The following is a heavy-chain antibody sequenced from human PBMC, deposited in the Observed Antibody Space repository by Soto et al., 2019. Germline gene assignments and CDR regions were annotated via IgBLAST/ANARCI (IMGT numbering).Heavy chain of an antibody. V-gene: IGHV4-39*01. Sequence: SETLSLTCTVSGGSISSSSYYWGWIRQPPGKGLEWIGSIYYSGSTYFNPSLKSRVTISVDTSKNQFSLKLSSVTAADTAVYYCARGASKLMVRGVIRAFDIWGQGTMVTVSS. CDR3: ARGASKLMVRGVIRAFDI. J-gene: IGHJ3*02. CDR1: GGSISSSSYY. CDR2: IYYSGST. D-gene: IGHD3-10*01.